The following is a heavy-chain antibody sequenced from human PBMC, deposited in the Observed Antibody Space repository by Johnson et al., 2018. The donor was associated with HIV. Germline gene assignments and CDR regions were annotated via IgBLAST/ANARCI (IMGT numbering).Heavy chain of an antibody. Sequence: EVQLVESGGNLVQPGGSLRLSCAASRFTFSSYAMSWVRQAPGKGLEWVSAISGSGGSTYYADSVMGRFTISRDNAKNTLDMQMNSLRAEDTAVYNCAKDERIVGAKRWADAFDIWGQGTMVTVSS. V-gene: IGHV3-23*04. D-gene: IGHD1-26*01. CDR1: RFTFSSYA. CDR3: AKDERIVGAKRWADAFDI. J-gene: IGHJ3*02. CDR2: ISGSGGST.